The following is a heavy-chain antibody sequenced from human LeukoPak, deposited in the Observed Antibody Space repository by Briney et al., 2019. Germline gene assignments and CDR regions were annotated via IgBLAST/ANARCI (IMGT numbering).Heavy chain of an antibody. D-gene: IGHD5-24*01. Sequence: PGGSLRLSCAASGFTFSSYSMNWVRQAPGKGLEWVSSISSGSSYIYYADSVKGRFTISRDNAKNSLYLQMNSLRAEDTAVYYCAREERDGYNYYWYFDLWGRGTLVTVSS. V-gene: IGHV3-21*01. J-gene: IGHJ2*01. CDR1: GFTFSSYS. CDR2: ISSGSSYI. CDR3: AREERDGYNYYWYFDL.